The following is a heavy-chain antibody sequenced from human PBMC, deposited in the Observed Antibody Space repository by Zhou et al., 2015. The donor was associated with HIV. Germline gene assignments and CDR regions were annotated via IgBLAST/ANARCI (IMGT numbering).Heavy chain of an antibody. Sequence: QVQLVQSGAEVKKPGSSVKVSCKASGGTFSSYAISWVRQAPGQGLEWMGGIIPIFGTANYAQKFQGRVTITADESTSTAYMELSSLRSEDTAVYYCARSLTMVRGVIITDLDYWGQGTLVTVSS. J-gene: IGHJ4*02. V-gene: IGHV1-69*01. CDR2: IIPIFGTA. CDR1: GGTFSSYA. CDR3: ARSLTMVRGVIITDLDY. D-gene: IGHD3-10*01.